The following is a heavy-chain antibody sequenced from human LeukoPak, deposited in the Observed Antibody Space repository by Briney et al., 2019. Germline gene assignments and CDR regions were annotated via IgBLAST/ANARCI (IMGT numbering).Heavy chain of an antibody. CDR3: ARGSGGSQNSDAFDI. Sequence: SETLSLTCAVYGGSFSGYYWSWIRQPPGKGLEWIGEINYSGSTNYNPSLKSRVTISVDTSKNQFSLKLSSVTAADTAVYYCARGSGGSQNSDAFDIWGQGTMVTVSS. CDR1: GGSFSGYY. D-gene: IGHD1-26*01. V-gene: IGHV4-34*01. J-gene: IGHJ3*02. CDR2: INYSGST.